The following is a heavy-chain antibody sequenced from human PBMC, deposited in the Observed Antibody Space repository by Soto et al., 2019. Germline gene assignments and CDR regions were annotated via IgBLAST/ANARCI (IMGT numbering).Heavy chain of an antibody. CDR3: ARVPDY. J-gene: IGHJ4*02. CDR1: GGSISSGGYS. Sequence: QLQLLESGSGLVKPSQTLSLTCAVSGGSISSGGYSWGWIRQPPGKGLEWIGYIYHSVSTYYNPSIKSRVNISVDRSKNQFSLRLSSVTAAETAVYYCARVPDYWGQGTLVTVSS. CDR2: IYHSVST. V-gene: IGHV4-30-2*01.